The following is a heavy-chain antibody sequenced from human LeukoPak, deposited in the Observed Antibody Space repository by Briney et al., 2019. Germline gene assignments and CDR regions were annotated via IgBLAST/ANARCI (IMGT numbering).Heavy chain of an antibody. CDR3: ARESWEGTIFGAHDY. CDR2: IWYDGSNK. Sequence: PGGSLGLSCAASGFTFSSYGMHWVRQAPGKGLEWVAVIWYDGSNKYYADSVKGRFTISRDNSKNTLYLQMNSLRAEDTAVYYCARESWEGTIFGAHDYWGQGTLVTVSS. D-gene: IGHD3-3*01. V-gene: IGHV3-33*01. J-gene: IGHJ4*02. CDR1: GFTFSSYG.